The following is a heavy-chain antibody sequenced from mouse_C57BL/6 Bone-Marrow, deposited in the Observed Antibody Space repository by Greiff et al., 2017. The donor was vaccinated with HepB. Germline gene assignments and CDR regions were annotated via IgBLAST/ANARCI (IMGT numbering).Heavy chain of an antibody. Sequence: VQLQQSGTVLARPGASVKMSCKTSGYTFTSYWMHWVKQRPGQGLEWIGAIYPGNSDTSYNQKFKGKAKLTAVTSASTAYMELSSLTNEDSAVSYGTRIYYYGSSIDDWGQGTTLTVSS. J-gene: IGHJ2*01. V-gene: IGHV1-5*01. CDR3: TRIYYYGSSIDD. CDR1: GYTFTSYW. D-gene: IGHD1-1*01. CDR2: IYPGNSDT.